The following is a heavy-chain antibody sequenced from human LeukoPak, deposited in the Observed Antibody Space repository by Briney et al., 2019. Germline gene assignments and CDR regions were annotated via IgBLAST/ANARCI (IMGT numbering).Heavy chain of an antibody. J-gene: IGHJ3*01. CDR2: IASSGRNT. D-gene: IGHD5-24*01. Sequence: GGSLRLSCAASGFNFNDAAMTWVRQAPGKGLEWVSLIASSGRNTYYTDSVRGRFTISRDNSKKTLSLQMNSLRVEDTAIYYCAKDIQLSAWGLGTTVTVSS. CDR3: AKDIQLSA. V-gene: IGHV3-23*01. CDR1: GFNFNDAA.